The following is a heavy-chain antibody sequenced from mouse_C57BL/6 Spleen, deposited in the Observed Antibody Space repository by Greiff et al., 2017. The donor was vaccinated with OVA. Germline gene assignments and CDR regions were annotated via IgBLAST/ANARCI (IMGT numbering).Heavy chain of an antibody. CDR2: INPSNGGT. CDR1: GYTFTSYW. V-gene: IGHV1-53*01. J-gene: IGHJ1*03. CDR3: ARDYYGSAGYWYFDV. Sequence: QVQLQQPGTELVKPGASVKLSCKASGYTFTSYWMHWVKQRPGQGLEWIGNINPSNGGTNYNEKFKSKATLTVDKSSCTAYMQLSSLTSDDSAVYYCARDYYGSAGYWYFDVWGTGTTVTVSS. D-gene: IGHD1-1*01.